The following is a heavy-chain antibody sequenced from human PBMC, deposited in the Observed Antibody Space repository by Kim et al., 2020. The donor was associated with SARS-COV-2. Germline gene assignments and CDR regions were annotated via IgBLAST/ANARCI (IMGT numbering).Heavy chain of an antibody. V-gene: IGHV1-46*01. J-gene: IGHJ4*02. CDR3: AGEPPTGGFDY. D-gene: IGHD3-10*01. CDR2: T. Sequence: TSYAQKFQGRVTMTRDTSTSTVYMELSSLGSEDTAVYYCAGEPPTGGFDYWGQGTLVTVSS.